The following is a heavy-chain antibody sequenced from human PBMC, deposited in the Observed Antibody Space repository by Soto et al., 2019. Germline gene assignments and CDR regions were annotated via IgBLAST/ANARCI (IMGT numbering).Heavy chain of an antibody. Sequence: QVQLVQSGAEVKKPGSSVKVSCKASGGTFSSYTISWVRQAPGQGLEWMGRIIPILGIANYAQKFQGRVTITADNSTSTAYMELSSLRSEDTAVYYCAREVAAAGGLDAFDIWGQGTMVTVSS. CDR1: GGTFSSYT. D-gene: IGHD6-13*01. V-gene: IGHV1-69*08. J-gene: IGHJ3*02. CDR2: IIPILGIA. CDR3: AREVAAAGGLDAFDI.